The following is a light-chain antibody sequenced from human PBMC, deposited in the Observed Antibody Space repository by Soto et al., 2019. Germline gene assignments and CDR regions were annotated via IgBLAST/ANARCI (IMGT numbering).Light chain of an antibody. Sequence: ALTQPPSASGSPGQSVTISCTGTKNDIGLYDFVSWYQHHPGKAPRLIIYEVVQRPSGVPDRFSGSKSGNTASLTVSGLQAADEADYFCKSYAGSNTYVFGSGT. V-gene: IGLV2-8*01. J-gene: IGLJ1*01. CDR1: KNDIGLYDF. CDR2: EVV. CDR3: KSYAGSNTYV.